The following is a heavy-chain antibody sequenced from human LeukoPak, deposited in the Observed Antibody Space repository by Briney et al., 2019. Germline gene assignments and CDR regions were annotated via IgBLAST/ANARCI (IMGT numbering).Heavy chain of an antibody. CDR1: GFTFSSYS. V-gene: IGHV3-48*02. D-gene: IGHD3-10*01. J-gene: IGHJ4*02. CDR2: ISSSSGII. Sequence: SGGSLRLSCAASGFTFSSYSMNWVRQAPGKGLEWVSYISSSSGIIYADSVRGRFTISRDNAKNSLYLQMNSLRDEDTAVYYCAKLLLRGVPGLDYWGQGTLVTVSS. CDR3: AKLLLRGVPGLDY.